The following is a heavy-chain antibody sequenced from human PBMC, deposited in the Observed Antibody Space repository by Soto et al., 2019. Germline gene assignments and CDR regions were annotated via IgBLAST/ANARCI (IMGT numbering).Heavy chain of an antibody. D-gene: IGHD6-6*01. CDR2: IYSGGST. CDR3: ARGGSSSLLRLVDYYYGMDV. J-gene: IGHJ6*02. Sequence: PVGSLRLSCAASGFTVSSNYMSWVRQAPGKGLEWVSVIYSGGSTYYADSVKGRFTISRDNSKNTLYPQMNSLRAEDTAVYYCARGGSSSLLRLVDYYYGMDVWGQGTTVTVSS. V-gene: IGHV3-53*01. CDR1: GFTVSSNY.